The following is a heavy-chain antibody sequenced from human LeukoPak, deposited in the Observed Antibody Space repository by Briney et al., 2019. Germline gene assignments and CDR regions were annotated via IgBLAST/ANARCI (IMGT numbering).Heavy chain of an antibody. CDR2: INPNSGGT. V-gene: IGHV1-2*02. J-gene: IGHJ4*02. D-gene: IGHD4-11*01. Sequence: GASVKVSCKASGYTFTGCYMHWVRQAPGQGLEWMGWINPNSGGTNYAQKFRGRVTMTRDTSISTAYMELSRLRSDDTAVYYCARDQYSNYYGYWGQGTLVTVSS. CDR1: GYTFTGCY. CDR3: ARDQYSNYYGY.